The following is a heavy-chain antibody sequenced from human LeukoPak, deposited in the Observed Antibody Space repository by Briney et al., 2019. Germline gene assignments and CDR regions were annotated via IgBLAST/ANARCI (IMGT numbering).Heavy chain of an antibody. CDR1: GGTFSSYA. Sequence: SVKVSCKASGGTFSSYAISWVRQAPGQGLEWMGGIIPIFGTANYAQKFQGRVTITADKSTSTAYMELSSLRSEDTAVYYCARGASIVVVTEEGAFDIWGQGTMVTVSS. CDR2: IIPIFGTA. CDR3: ARGASIVVVTEEGAFDI. J-gene: IGHJ3*02. V-gene: IGHV1-69*06. D-gene: IGHD2-21*02.